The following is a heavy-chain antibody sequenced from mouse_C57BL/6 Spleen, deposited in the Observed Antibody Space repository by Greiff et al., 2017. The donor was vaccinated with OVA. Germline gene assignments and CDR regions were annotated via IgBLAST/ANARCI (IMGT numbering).Heavy chain of an antibody. CDR2: IYPGSSST. D-gene: IGHD2-4*01. CDR3: VLRRDY. Sequence: QVHVKQPGAELVKPGASVKMSCKASGYTFPSHRITWVKQRPGQGLEWIGDIYPGSSSTKYNEKFKSKATLTVDTSSSTAYMQLSSLTSEDSAVYYCVLRRDYWGQGTTLTVSS. J-gene: IGHJ2*01. CDR1: GYTFPSHR. V-gene: IGHV1-55*01.